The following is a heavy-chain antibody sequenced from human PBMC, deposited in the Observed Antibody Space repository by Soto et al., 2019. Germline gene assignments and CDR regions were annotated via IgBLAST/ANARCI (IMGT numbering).Heavy chain of an antibody. J-gene: IGHJ4*02. CDR1: GGSVATGGTY. V-gene: IGHV4-31*03. CDR2: IYYTGAA. Sequence: SETLSLTCSVSGGSVATGGTYWSWARLLPGKGLQWVGYIYYTGAAYYNPALQSRVTISLDTSENQFSLKLTSVTAADTAVYYCAGGTSNTISFDFWGQGRQVTVSS. CDR3: AGGTSNTISFDF. D-gene: IGHD2-2*01.